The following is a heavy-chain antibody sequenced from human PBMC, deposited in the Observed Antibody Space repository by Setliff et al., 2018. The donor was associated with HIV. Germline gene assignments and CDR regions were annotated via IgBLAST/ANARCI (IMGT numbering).Heavy chain of an antibody. CDR1: GGSISSGSYY. Sequence: LSLTCTVSGGSISSGSYYWSWIRQPAGKGLEWIGHIYTSGSTNYNPSLKSRVTISEDTSKHQFSLKLTSVTAADTAVYYCARSPRLRGGHNWFDPWGQGTLITVS. CDR3: ARSPRLRGGHNWFDP. D-gene: IGHD4-17*01. J-gene: IGHJ5*02. CDR2: IYTSGST. V-gene: IGHV4-61*09.